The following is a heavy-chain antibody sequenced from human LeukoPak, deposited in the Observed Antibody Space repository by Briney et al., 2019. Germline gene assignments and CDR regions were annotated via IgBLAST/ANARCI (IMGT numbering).Heavy chain of an antibody. Sequence: SETLSLTCTVSGGSISSSSYYWGWIRQPPGKGLEWIGSIYYSGSTYYNPSLKSRVTISVDTSKNQFSLKLSSVTAADTAVYYCARSRVVWGSYRRGYYFDYWGQGTLVTVSS. CDR2: IYYSGST. V-gene: IGHV4-39*07. CDR1: GGSISSSSYY. D-gene: IGHD3-16*02. CDR3: ARSRVVWGSYRRGYYFDY. J-gene: IGHJ4*02.